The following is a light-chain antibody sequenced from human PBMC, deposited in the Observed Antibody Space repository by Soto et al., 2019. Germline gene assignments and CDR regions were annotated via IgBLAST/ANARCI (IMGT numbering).Light chain of an antibody. Sequence: DIQMTQSPSSLSASVGDRVTITCRASQSISSYLNWYQQKPGTAPKLLIYAASSLQSGVPSRFSGSGSGTDFTLTISSLQPEDFATHHCQQSYSTPYTFGQGTKLEIK. J-gene: IGKJ2*01. CDR2: AAS. CDR1: QSISSY. CDR3: QQSYSTPYT. V-gene: IGKV1-39*01.